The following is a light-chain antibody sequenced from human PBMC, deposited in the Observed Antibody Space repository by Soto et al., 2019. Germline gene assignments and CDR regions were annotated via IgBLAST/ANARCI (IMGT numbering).Light chain of an antibody. CDR1: QGINNY. J-gene: IGKJ5*01. CDR3: QQLFSFPPT. Sequence: DIQLTQSPSLLSASVGDRVTITCRASQGINNYLAWYQQKPGKAPNLLIYVASTLQSGVPSRFSGSGSGTEFTLTISSLQPEDLGTYYCQQLFSFPPTFGQGTRLEIK. CDR2: VAS. V-gene: IGKV1-9*01.